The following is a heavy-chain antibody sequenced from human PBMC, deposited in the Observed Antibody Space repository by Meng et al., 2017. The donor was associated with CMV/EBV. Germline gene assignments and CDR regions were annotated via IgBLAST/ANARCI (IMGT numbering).Heavy chain of an antibody. V-gene: IGHV4-39*07. D-gene: IGHD2-2*01. J-gene: IGHJ4*02. CDR2: IYHSGTIYHSEST. CDR3: ARECSSTSCYLY. Sequence: SETLSLTCTVSGGSISSSSYYWGWIRQPPGKGLEWIGSIYHSGTIYHSESTYYNPSLKSRVTISVDTSKNQFSLKLSSVTAADTAVYYCARECSSTSCYLYWGQGTLVTVSS. CDR1: GGSISSSSYY.